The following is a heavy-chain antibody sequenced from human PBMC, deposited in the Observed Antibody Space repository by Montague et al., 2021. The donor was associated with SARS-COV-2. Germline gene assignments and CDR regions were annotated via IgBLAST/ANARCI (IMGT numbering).Heavy chain of an antibody. J-gene: IGHJ6*02. D-gene: IGHD3-10*01. CDR1: GFTSSSYD. V-gene: IGHV3-13*04. CDR3: ARGVTMVQGVISRYYYYYGMDA. CDR2: IGTAGDT. Sequence: SLRLSCAASGFTSSSYDMHWVRQATGKGLEWVSAIGTAGDTYYPGSVKGRFTISRENAKNSLYLQMNSLRAGDTAVYYCARGVTMVQGVISRYYYYYGMDAWGQGTTVTVSS.